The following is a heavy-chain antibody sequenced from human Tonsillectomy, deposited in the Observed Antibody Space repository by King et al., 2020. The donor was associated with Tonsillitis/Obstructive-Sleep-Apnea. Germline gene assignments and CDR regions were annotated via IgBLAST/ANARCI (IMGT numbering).Heavy chain of an antibody. CDR1: GFTFRSYG. V-gene: IGHV3-23*04. CDR3: AKDLWSGFLDPLDN. J-gene: IGHJ4*02. D-gene: IGHD3-3*01. CDR2: IGGSGSSP. Sequence: VQLVESGGGFVQPGGSLRLSCAGSGFTFRSYGMSWVRQAPGKGLEWVSGIGGSGSSPTYADSVKGRFTISRDNSNNTLYLQMNSLRAEDTALYYCAKDLWSGFLDPLDNWGQGTLVTVSS.